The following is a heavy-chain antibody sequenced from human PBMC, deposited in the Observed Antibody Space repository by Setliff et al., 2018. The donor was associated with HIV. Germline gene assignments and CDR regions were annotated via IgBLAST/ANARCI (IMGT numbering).Heavy chain of an antibody. Sequence: ASVKVSCKISGFTLNELSIQWVRQAPAKGLEWMGGFDPEAGEIIYAQKFQGRVTMTKDTSTDTAYMDLSSLRSEDTAVYYCATHPPYRSAWYMRSWGQGTLVTAPQ. J-gene: IGHJ5*02. V-gene: IGHV1-24*01. CDR3: ATHPPYRSAWYMRS. CDR2: FDPEAGEI. CDR1: GFTLNELS. D-gene: IGHD6-19*01.